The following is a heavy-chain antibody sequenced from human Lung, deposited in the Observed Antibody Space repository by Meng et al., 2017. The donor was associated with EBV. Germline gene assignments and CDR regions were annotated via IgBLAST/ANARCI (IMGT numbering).Heavy chain of an antibody. V-gene: IGHV1-2*06. Sequence: VRPVQSGAEGKQPGASVKVSVKASGYLFTGYYMHWGRQAPGQGLEWRGRINPNSGGTNYAQKFQGRVTMTRDTSISTAYMELSRLRSDDTAVYYCAHQAVAGTRGWFDPWGQGTLVTVSS. CDR2: INPNSGGT. CDR1: GYLFTGYY. J-gene: IGHJ5*02. CDR3: AHQAVAGTRGWFDP. D-gene: IGHD6-19*01.